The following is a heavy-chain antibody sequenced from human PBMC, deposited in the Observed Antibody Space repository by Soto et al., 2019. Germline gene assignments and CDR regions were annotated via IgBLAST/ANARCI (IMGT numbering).Heavy chain of an antibody. CDR2: IIPIFGTA. Sequence: SVKVSCKASGGTFSSYAISWVRQAPGQGLEWMGGIIPIFGTANYAQKFQGRVTITADKSTSTAYMELSSLRSEDTAVYYCARGYYDSGGYPRLHFDYWGQGTLVTVSS. J-gene: IGHJ4*02. D-gene: IGHD3-22*01. CDR3: ARGYYDSGGYPRLHFDY. V-gene: IGHV1-69*06. CDR1: GGTFSSYA.